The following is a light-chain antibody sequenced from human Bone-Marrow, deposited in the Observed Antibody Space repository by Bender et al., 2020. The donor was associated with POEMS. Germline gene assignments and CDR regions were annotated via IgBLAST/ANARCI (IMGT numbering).Light chain of an antibody. V-gene: IGLV1-36*01. Sequence: QSVLTQPPSVSEAPRQRVTISCTGSSSNIGNYPVNWYQQLPGKAPTLLIYYDDILSSGVSDRFSGSKSGTSASLAISGLQSEDEGDYYCQSYDSSLSGWGVFGGGTKLTVL. CDR2: YDD. CDR1: SSNIGNYP. CDR3: QSYDSSLSGWGV. J-gene: IGLJ3*02.